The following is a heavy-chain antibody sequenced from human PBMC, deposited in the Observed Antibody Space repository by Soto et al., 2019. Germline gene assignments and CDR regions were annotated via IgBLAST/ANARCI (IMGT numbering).Heavy chain of an antibody. Sequence: PSETLSLTCAVYGGSFGGYYWSWIRQPPGKGLEWIGEINHSGSTYYNPSLKSRVTISVDTSKNQFSLKLSSVTAADTAVYYCARLSYYYDSSGPLDYWGQGTLVTVSS. J-gene: IGHJ4*02. D-gene: IGHD3-22*01. CDR3: ARLSYYYDSSGPLDY. CDR2: INHSGST. V-gene: IGHV4-34*01. CDR1: GGSFGGYY.